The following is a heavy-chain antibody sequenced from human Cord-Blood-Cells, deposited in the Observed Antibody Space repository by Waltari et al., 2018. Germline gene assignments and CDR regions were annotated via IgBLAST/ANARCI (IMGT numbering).Heavy chain of an antibody. CDR3: ARGVIAARPAFDY. J-gene: IGHJ4*02. CDR2: IYYSGST. V-gene: IGHV4-61*01. D-gene: IGHD6-6*01. CDR1: GGSVSSGSYY. Sequence: QVQLQESGPGLVKPSETLSLTCTVSGGSVSSGSYYWSWIRQPPGKGREWIGYIYYSGSTNYNPSLKSRVTISVDTSKNQFSLKLSSVTAADTAVYYCARGVIAARPAFDYWGQGTLVTVSS.